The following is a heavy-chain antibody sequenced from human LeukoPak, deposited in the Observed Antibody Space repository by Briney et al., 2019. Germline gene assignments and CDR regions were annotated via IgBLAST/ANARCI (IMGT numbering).Heavy chain of an antibody. J-gene: IGHJ4*02. V-gene: IGHV3-23*01. CDR2: ISGSGGST. CDR3: AKDPYYDSSGYYDY. Sequence: GGSLRLSCAASGFTFSSYAMSWVRQAPGKGLEWVSAISGSGGSTYYADSVKGRFTIYRDNSKNTLYLQMNSLRAEDTAVYYCAKDPYYDSSGYYDYWGQGTLVTVSS. D-gene: IGHD3-22*01. CDR1: GFTFSSYA.